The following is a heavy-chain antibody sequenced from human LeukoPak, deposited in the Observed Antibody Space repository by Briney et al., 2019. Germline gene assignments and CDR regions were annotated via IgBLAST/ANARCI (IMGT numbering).Heavy chain of an antibody. V-gene: IGHV4-61*02. CDR2: ICTRGST. J-gene: IGHJ6*03. Sequence: SETLSLTCTVSSGSISSGSYYWSWIRQPAGKGLEWIGRICTRGSTTYNPSLKSRATISLDTSENHFSLKLSSVTAADTAVYYCARRVGYQLLYYYYYMDVWGKGTTVTVSS. CDR3: ARRVGYQLLYYYYYMDV. D-gene: IGHD2-2*01. CDR1: SGSISSGSYY.